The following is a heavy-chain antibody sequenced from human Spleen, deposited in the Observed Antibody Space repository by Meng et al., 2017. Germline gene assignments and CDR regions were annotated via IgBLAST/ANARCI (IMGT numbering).Heavy chain of an antibody. V-gene: IGHV3-21*01. D-gene: IGHD4-17*01. CDR1: GFTFRSYS. CDR2: ISSSGRCI. Sequence: GESLKISCAASGFTFRSYSMNWVRQAPGKGLEWVSSISSSGRCIDYADSMEGRFTISRDNAKDSLHLQMNSLRTEDTAIYYCARGESGDYLFHWYFDLWGHGTLVTVSS. CDR3: ARGESGDYLFHWYFDL. J-gene: IGHJ2*01.